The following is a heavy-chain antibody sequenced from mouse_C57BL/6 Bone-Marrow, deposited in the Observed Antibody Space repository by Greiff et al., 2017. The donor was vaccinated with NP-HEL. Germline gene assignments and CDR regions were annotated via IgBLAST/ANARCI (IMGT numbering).Heavy chain of an antibody. V-gene: IGHV1-81*01. J-gene: IGHJ3*01. CDR2: IYPRSGNT. CDR3: ARWYYGSSLWFAY. Sequence: VQGVESGAELARPGASVKLSCKASGYTFTSYGISWVKQRTGQGLEWIGEIYPRSGNTYYNEKFKGKATLTADKSSSTAYMELRSLTSEDSAVYFCARWYYGSSLWFAYWGQGTLVTVSA. CDR1: GYTFTSYG. D-gene: IGHD1-1*01.